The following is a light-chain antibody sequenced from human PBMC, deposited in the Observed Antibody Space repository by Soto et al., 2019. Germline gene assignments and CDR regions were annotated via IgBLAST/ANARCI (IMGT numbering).Light chain of an antibody. J-gene: IGKJ5*01. CDR2: GAS. CDR1: QSVRSNY. Sequence: EIVLTQAACTISLSPGERRGLSCTASQSVRSNYSAWYQQKPGQAPRLLIYGASNRATGIPDRFSGSGSGTDFALTISRLEPEDFAVYYCQQYGTSPLITFGQGTRLEI. CDR3: QQYGTSPLIT. V-gene: IGKV3-20*01.